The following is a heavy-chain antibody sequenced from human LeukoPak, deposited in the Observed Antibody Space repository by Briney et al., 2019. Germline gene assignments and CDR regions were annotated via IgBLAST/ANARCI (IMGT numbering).Heavy chain of an antibody. CDR1: GGSISSSSYY. CDR3: ASLSRGYYYYMDV. CDR2: IYYSGST. V-gene: IGHV4-39*01. Sequence: PSETLPLTCTVSGGSISSSSYYWGWIRQPPGKGLEWIGNIYYSGSTCYNPSLKSRVTISVDTSKNQFSLKLSSVTAADTALYYCASLSRGYYYYMDVWGKGTTVTVSS. D-gene: IGHD3-10*01. J-gene: IGHJ6*03.